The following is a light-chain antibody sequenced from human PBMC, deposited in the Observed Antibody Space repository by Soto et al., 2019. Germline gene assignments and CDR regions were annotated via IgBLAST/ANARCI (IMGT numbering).Light chain of an antibody. CDR3: SFFTSSRIIV. J-gene: IGLJ1*01. V-gene: IGLV2-14*01. CDR2: DVT. CDR1: SSDVGGYNS. Sequence: QSVLTQPASVSGSPGQSITISCTGTSSDVGGYNSVSWYQQHPGKAPKLILYDVTDRPSGVSYRFSGSKSGNTASLTISGLQAAEEVDYFGSFFTSSRIIVFGSGTKVTAL.